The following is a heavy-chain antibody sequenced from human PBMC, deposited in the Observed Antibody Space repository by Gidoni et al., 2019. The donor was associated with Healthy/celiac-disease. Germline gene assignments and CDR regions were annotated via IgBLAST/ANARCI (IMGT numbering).Heavy chain of an antibody. CDR3: ARQRSDRTYYDFWSGYYQYYFDY. CDR1: GGSISSSSYY. V-gene: IGHV4-39*01. Sequence: QLQLQESGPGLVKPSETLSLTCTVSGGSISSSSYYWGWIRQPPGKGLEWIGSIYYSGSTYYNPSLKSRVTISVDTSKNQFSLKLSSVTAADTAVYYCARQRSDRTYYDFWSGYYQYYFDYWGQGTLVTDSS. J-gene: IGHJ4*02. CDR2: IYYSGST. D-gene: IGHD3-3*01.